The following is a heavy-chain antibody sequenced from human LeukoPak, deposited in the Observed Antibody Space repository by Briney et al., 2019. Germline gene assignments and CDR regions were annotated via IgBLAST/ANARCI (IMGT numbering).Heavy chain of an antibody. CDR1: GFTFSSYG. CDR2: VSYDGGNK. CDR3: ARGYGGQDYFDY. J-gene: IGHJ4*02. Sequence: PGRSLRLSCAASGFTFSSYGMHWIRQAPGKGLEWVAVVSYDGGNKDYADSVKGRFTISRDNSKNTLYLQMNSLSTEDTAVYYCARGYGGQDYFDYWGQGTLVTVSS. D-gene: IGHD4-23*01. V-gene: IGHV3-30*03.